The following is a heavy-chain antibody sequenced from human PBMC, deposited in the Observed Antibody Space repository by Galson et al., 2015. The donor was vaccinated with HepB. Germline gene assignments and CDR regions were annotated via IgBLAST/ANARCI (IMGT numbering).Heavy chain of an antibody. V-gene: IGHV3-23*01. CDR2: LSGNGYKT. Sequence: SLRLSCAASGFAFSTYAMSWVRQAPGKGLEWVSALSGNGYKTYYADSVRGRFTISRDNSKNTLYLQMNSLRAEDTAVYYCAGDPFAYSGGHWGQGTLVTVSS. D-gene: IGHD2-15*01. CDR1: GFAFSTYA. CDR3: AGDPFAYSGGH. J-gene: IGHJ4*02.